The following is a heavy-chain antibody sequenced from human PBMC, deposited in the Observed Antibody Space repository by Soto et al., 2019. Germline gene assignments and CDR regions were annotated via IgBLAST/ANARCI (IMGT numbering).Heavy chain of an antibody. CDR3: ARDSLLWFGPDY. J-gene: IGHJ4*02. V-gene: IGHV1-3*01. Sequence: ASVKVSCKASGYIFTSYPMHWVRQAPGQRLEWMGWINVGNGNTKYSQKFQGRVTITRDTSASTAYMELSSLRSEDTAVYYCARDSLLWFGPDYWGQGTLVTVSS. CDR1: GYIFTSYP. CDR2: INVGNGNT. D-gene: IGHD3-10*01.